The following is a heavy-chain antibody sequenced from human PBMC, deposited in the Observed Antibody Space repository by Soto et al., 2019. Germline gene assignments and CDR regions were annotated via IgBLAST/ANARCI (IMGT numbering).Heavy chain of an antibody. Sequence: QVQLVQSGAEVKKPGASVKFSCKASVYTFTSYGISWVRQAPGQGIEWMGGISAYNGNTNYAQKLQGRVTMTTDTTTSKAYMELRSLESYDTAVYYCARADDYWGQGTLVTVSS. V-gene: IGHV1-18*01. CDR1: VYTFTSYG. J-gene: IGHJ4*02. CDR3: ARADDY. CDR2: ISAYNGNT.